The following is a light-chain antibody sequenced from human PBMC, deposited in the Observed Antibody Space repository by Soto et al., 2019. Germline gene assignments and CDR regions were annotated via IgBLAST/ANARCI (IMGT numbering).Light chain of an antibody. CDR1: QSVTSNY. CDR3: HQYGSSPGT. Sequence: EIVLSPSPGTLSSSPGERATLSCRASQSVTSNYLAWDQQKRGQAPRLLIWGASIRATGLPDRFSSGGSGTDFTLTISRLEAEDFAVYYCHQYGSSPGTFGQGTKVDIK. J-gene: IGKJ1*01. V-gene: IGKV3-20*01. CDR2: GAS.